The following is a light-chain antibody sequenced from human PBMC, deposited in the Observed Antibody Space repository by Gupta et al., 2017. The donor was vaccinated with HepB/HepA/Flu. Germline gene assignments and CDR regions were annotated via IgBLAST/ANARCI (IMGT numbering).Light chain of an antibody. J-gene: IGLJ2*01. CDR3: QAWDSSTVV. Sequence: SYELTQPPSVSVSPRQTASITCSGDKLGDKYACWYQQKPGQSPVLVIYKDSKRPSGTPERFSGSTSGNTATLTISGTQAMDEADYYCQAWDSSTVVFGGGTKLTVL. CDR2: KDS. CDR1: KLGDKY. V-gene: IGLV3-1*01.